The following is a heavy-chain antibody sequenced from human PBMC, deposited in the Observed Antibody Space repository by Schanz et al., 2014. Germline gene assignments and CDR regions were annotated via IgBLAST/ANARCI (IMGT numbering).Heavy chain of an antibody. Sequence: VQLVESGGGVVQPGRSLRLSCAASGFSFRKSAMSWVRQAPGKGLEWVSALTGSGTTTYYADSVKGRFTISRDNSKNSLYLQMDSLRSEDTALYYCAKNRAGGYESFLDSWGQGTLVTVSS. J-gene: IGHJ4*02. V-gene: IGHV3-23*04. CDR3: AKNRAGGYESFLDS. CDR1: GFSFRKSA. D-gene: IGHD5-12*01. CDR2: LTGSGTTT.